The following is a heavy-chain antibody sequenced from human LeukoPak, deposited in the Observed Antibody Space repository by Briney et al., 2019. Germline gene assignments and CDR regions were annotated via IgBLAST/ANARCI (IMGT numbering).Heavy chain of an antibody. J-gene: IGHJ4*02. CDR1: GFTFSSYA. CDR3: ARNYYDSSGYYYDIYYFDY. Sequence: GGSLRLSCAASGFTFSSYAMHWVRQAPGKGLEWVAVISYDGSNKYYADSVKGRFTISRDNSKNTLYLQMNSLRAEDTAVYYCARNYYDSSGYYYDIYYFDYWGQGTLVTVFS. CDR2: ISYDGSNK. D-gene: IGHD3-22*01. V-gene: IGHV3-30-3*01.